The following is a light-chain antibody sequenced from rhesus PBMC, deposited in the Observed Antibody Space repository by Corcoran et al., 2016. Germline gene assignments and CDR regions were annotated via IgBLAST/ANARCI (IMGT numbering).Light chain of an antibody. CDR3: LQHSNWPRP. CDR2: GAA. J-gene: IGKJ1*01. CDR1: QSVSSS. V-gene: IGKV3-24*01. Sequence: EIVMTQSPATLSRSPGERATLSCRASQSVSSSLAWYQQKPGQAPRLPIYGAASRATGIPDRFSGSGSWTGFTLSLISLGPDCFAVYYFLQHSNWPRPFCQGTKVEIK.